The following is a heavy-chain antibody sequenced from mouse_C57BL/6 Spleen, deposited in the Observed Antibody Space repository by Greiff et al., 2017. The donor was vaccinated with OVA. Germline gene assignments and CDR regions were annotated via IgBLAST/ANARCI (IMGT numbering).Heavy chain of an antibody. Sequence: QVQLKESGPGLVQPSQSLSITCTVSGFSLTSYGVHWVRQSPGKGLEWLGVIWSGGSTDYNAAFISRLSISKDNSKSQVFFKMNSLQADDTAIYYCARNGDYYGSSPYAMDYWGQGTSVTVSS. D-gene: IGHD1-1*01. J-gene: IGHJ4*01. CDR2: IWSGGST. CDR1: GFSLTSYG. CDR3: ARNGDYYGSSPYAMDY. V-gene: IGHV2-2*01.